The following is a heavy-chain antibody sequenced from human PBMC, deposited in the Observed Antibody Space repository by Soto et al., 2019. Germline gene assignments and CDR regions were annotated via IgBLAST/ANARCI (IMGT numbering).Heavy chain of an antibody. V-gene: IGHV3-9*01. CDR1: GFTFDDYA. J-gene: IGHJ6*03. Sequence: EVQLVESGGGLVQPGRSLRLSCAASGFTFDDYAMHWVRQAPGKGLEWVSGISWNSGSIGYADSVKGRLTISRDNAKNSLYLQMNSLRAEDTALYYCAKDPNWNPLGVFFPIALMDVWGKGTTVTVSS. D-gene: IGHD1-20*01. CDR3: AKDPNWNPLGVFFPIALMDV. CDR2: ISWNSGSI.